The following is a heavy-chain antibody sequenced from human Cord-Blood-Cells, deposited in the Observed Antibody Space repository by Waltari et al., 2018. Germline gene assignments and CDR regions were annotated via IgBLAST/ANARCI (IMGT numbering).Heavy chain of an antibody. Sequence: QVQLVESGGGVVQPGRSLRLSCAASGFTFSSYGMHWVRQAPGKGLEWVAVIWYEGSNKYYADSVKGRFTISRDNSKNTLYLQMNSLRAEDTAMYYCAKEGTASRSDAFDIWGQGTMVTVSS. CDR1: GFTFSSYG. V-gene: IGHV3-30*18. J-gene: IGHJ3*02. D-gene: IGHD6-13*01. CDR3: AKEGTASRSDAFDI. CDR2: IWYEGSNK.